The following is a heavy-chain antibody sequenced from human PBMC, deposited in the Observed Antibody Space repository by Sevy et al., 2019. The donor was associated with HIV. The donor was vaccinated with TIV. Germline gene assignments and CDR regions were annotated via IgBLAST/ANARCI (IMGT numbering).Heavy chain of an antibody. J-gene: IGHJ4*02. CDR3: VTRGGLVGATDFDY. V-gene: IGHV3-64D*06. D-gene: IGHD1-26*01. CDR1: GFTFSSYP. CDR2: ISGNGGST. Sequence: GGSLRLSCSASGFTFSSYPMHWVRQAPGKGLEYVSLISGNGGSTYYADSVKGRFTISRDNFKKTLYLQMSSLRAEDTAVYYCVTRGGLVGATDFDYWSQGTRVTVSS.